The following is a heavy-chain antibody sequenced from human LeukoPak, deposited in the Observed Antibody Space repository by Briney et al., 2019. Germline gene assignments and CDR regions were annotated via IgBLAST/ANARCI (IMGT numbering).Heavy chain of an antibody. Sequence: SETLSLTCAVSGYSINSAYYWGWIRQPPGKGLEWIRSMYHSGSTWYSPSLKSRISISIDTSKSQFSLKLRSVTAADTAIYYCARQGYHWNDNNLYYFDYWGQGTLVTVSS. CDR1: GYSINSAYY. J-gene: IGHJ4*02. D-gene: IGHD1-20*01. V-gene: IGHV4-38-2*01. CDR3: ARQGYHWNDNNLYYFDY. CDR2: MYHSGST.